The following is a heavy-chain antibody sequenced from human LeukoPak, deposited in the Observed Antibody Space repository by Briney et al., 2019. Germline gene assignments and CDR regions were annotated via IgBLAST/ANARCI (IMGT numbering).Heavy chain of an antibody. V-gene: IGHV3-30*03. Sequence: GGSLRLSCTASGFTFSSYVMHWVRQTPGKGLEWVALLSFDGTNTIYADSVKGRFTISRDNSKDTLSLQINSLGTEDTAIYYCARALGRSKSLHYLDYWGQGTPVTVSS. CDR1: GFTFSSYV. J-gene: IGHJ4*02. D-gene: IGHD3-10*01. CDR2: LSFDGTNT. CDR3: ARALGRSKSLHYLDY.